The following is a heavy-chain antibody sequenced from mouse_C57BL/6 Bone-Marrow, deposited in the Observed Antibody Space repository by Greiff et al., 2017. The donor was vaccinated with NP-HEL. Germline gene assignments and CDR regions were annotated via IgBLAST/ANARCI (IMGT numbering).Heavy chain of an antibody. V-gene: IGHV14-4*01. J-gene: IGHJ2*01. CDR1: GFNIKDDY. Sequence: EVQLQQSGAELVRPGASVKLSCTASGFNIKDDYMHWVKQRPEQGLEWIGWIDPENGDTEYASKFQGKATITADTSSNTAYLQLSSLTSEDTAVYYCTTPPSYSNFYLDYWGQGTTLTVSS. CDR3: TTPPSYSNFYLDY. CDR2: IDPENGDT. D-gene: IGHD2-5*01.